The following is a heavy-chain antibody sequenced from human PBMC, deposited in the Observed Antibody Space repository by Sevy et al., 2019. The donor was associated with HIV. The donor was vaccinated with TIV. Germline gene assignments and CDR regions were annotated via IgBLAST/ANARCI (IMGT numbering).Heavy chain of an antibody. D-gene: IGHD2-8*01. J-gene: IGHJ6*02. CDR2: IRYDGSNK. CDR1: GFTFSTYD. CDR3: ARGRKTTQEWLEELDYYYGMDV. Sequence: GGSLRLTCAASGFTFSTYDMQWVRQAPGKGLEWVAYIRYDGSNKYYGDSVRGRFTISRDNSKSTLYVQLNSLRAEDTAVYYCARGRKTTQEWLEELDYYYGMDVWGQGTSATVSS. V-gene: IGHV3-30*02.